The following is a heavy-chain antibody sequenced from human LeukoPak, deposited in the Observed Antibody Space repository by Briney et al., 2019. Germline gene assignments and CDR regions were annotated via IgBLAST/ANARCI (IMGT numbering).Heavy chain of an antibody. V-gene: IGHV4-59*08. CDR3: ARHFPTNGYPFDY. CDR1: GFTFSSYA. CDR2: IYYSGST. D-gene: IGHD2-8*01. J-gene: IGHJ4*02. Sequence: GSLRLSCAASGFTFSSYAMSWVRQPPGKGLEWIGYIYYSGSTNYNPSLKSRVTISVDTSKNQFSLKLNSVTAADSAVYYCARHFPTNGYPFDYWGQGTLVTVSS.